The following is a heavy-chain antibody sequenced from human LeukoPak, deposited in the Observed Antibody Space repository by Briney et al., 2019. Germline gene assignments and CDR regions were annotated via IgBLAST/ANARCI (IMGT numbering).Heavy chain of an antibody. D-gene: IGHD3-22*01. Sequence: GGSLRLSCAASRFTFLNYAVNWVRQAPGKGLEWVAIISYGGRNEYYAESVEGRFTISRDTSRNMISLQMNSLRPEDTAVYYCARGYYHFDGSGYFDMWGQGTLVTVSS. CDR3: ARGYYHFDGSGYFDM. J-gene: IGHJ4*02. V-gene: IGHV3-30*14. CDR1: RFTFLNYA. CDR2: ISYGGRNE.